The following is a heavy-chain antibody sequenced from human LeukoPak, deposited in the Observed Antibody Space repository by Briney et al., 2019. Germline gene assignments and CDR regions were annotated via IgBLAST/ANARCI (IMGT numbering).Heavy chain of an antibody. Sequence: GRSLRLSCAASGFTFDDYAVHWVRQAPGKGLEWVSGISWNSGSIGYADSVKGRFTISRDNAKNSLYLQMNSLRAEDTALYYCAKDVVAGTHYYYGMDVWGQGTTVTVSS. D-gene: IGHD6-19*01. CDR2: ISWNSGSI. V-gene: IGHV3-9*01. J-gene: IGHJ6*02. CDR3: AKDVVAGTHYYYGMDV. CDR1: GFTFDDYA.